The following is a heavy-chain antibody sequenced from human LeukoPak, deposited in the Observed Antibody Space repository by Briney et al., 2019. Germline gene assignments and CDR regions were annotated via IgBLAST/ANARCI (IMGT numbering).Heavy chain of an antibody. Sequence: GSLRLSCAASGFTVSSNYMSWVRQAPGKGVEWVSVIYSGGSTYYADSVKGRFTISRDKSKNTVYLQMNSLRAEDTAVYYCAKKVTVTTLDYWGQGTLVTVSS. V-gene: IGHV3-66*01. D-gene: IGHD4-17*01. J-gene: IGHJ4*02. CDR3: AKKVTVTTLDY. CDR1: GFTVSSNY. CDR2: IYSGGST.